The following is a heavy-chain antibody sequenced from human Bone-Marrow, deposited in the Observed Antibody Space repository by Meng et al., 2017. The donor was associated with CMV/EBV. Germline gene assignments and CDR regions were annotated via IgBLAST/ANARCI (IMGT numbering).Heavy chain of an antibody. J-gene: IGHJ6*02. Sequence: GGSLRLSCAASGFTFSDYYMSWIRQAPGKGLEWVSYISSSGSTIYYADSVKGRFTISRDNAKNSLYLQMNSLRAEDTAVYYCASIMSPGYCSSISCSVDYYYGMDVWGQGTTVTVSS. V-gene: IGHV3-11*04. CDR3: ASIMSPGYCSSISCSVDYYYGMDV. CDR1: GFTFSDYY. D-gene: IGHD2-2*01. CDR2: ISSSGSTI.